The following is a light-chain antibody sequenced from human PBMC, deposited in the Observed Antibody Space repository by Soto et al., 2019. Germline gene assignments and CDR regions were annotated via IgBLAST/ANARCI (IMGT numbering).Light chain of an antibody. Sequence: AIEMTQSPSSLSASVGDRVTITCRASQGIGSDLAWYQQRPGKAPQLLIYAVSSLQSGVTSRFSGSGSGTDFTLTISSLQIEEFATYFCLQDHNLLTFGGGTTVEI. CDR3: LQDHNLLT. CDR2: AVS. V-gene: IGKV1-6*01. CDR1: QGIGSD. J-gene: IGKJ4*01.